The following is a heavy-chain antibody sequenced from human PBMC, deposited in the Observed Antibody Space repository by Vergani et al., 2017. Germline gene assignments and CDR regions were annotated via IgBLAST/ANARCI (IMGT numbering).Heavy chain of an antibody. CDR1: GFTFSSYA. V-gene: IGHV3-23*04. J-gene: IGHJ4*02. D-gene: IGHD2-2*01. CDR3: AKDRRAPRPYCSSTSCYVSGFDY. CDR2: ISGSGGST. Sequence: EVQLVESGGGLVKPGGSLRLSCAASGFTFSSYAMSWVRQAPGKGLEWVSAISGSGGSTYYADSVKGRFTISRDNSKNTLYLQMNSLRAEDTAVYYCAKDRRAPRPYCSSTSCYVSGFDYWGQGTLVTVSS.